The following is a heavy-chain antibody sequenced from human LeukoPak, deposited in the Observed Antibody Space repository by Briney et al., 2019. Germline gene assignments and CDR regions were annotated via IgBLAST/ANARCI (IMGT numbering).Heavy chain of an antibody. V-gene: IGHV1-8*01. J-gene: IGHJ4*02. CDR1: GYTFTSYD. CDR2: MNPNSGNT. CDR3: ARDGLVYFDY. Sequence: ASVKVSCKASGYTFTSYDINWVRQATGQGLEWMGWMNPNSGNTGYAQKFQDRVTITRDTSASTAYMELSSLRSEDTAVYYCARDGLVYFDYWGQGTLVTVSS. D-gene: IGHD6-19*01.